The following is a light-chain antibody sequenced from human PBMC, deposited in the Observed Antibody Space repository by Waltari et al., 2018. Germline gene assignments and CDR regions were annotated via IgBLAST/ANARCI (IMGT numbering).Light chain of an antibody. CDR3: QQYDSWPQT. CDR1: QSVDYK. CDR2: DIA. Sequence: EVVMTQSPATLSVSPGERATLFCRTSQSVDYKLAWYHHKPGPASRLLIYDIATSIPGIPARFSGGGSGTLFTLTISSLQSEDFAVYYCQQYDSWPQTFGGGTKVEIK. J-gene: IGKJ4*01. V-gene: IGKV3-15*01.